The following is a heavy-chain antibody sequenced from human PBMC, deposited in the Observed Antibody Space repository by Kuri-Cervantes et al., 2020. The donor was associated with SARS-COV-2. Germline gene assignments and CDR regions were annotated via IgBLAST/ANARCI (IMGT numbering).Heavy chain of an antibody. J-gene: IGHJ3*02. CDR2: INPSGGST. Sequence: ASVKVSCKPSGYTFTSYYMHWVRQAPGQGLEWMGIINPSGGSTSYAQKFQGRVTMTRDTSTSTVYMELSSLRSEDTAVYYCARADIVVVVAAGGAFDIWGQGTMVTVSS. CDR1: GYTFTSYY. CDR3: ARADIVVVVAAGGAFDI. V-gene: IGHV1-46*01. D-gene: IGHD2-15*01.